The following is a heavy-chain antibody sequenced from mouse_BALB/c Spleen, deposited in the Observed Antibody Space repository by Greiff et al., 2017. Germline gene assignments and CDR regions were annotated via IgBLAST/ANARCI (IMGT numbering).Heavy chain of an antibody. D-gene: IGHD2-14*01. CDR2: INSNGGST. J-gene: IGHJ4*01. Sequence: EVKVVESGGGLVKLGGSLKLSCAASGFTFSSYYMSWVRQTPEKRLELVAAINSNGGSTYYPDTVKGRFTISRDNAKNTLYLQMSSLKSEDTALYYCARRDYRSYAMDYWGQGTSVTVSS. CDR1: GFTFSSYY. V-gene: IGHV5-6-2*01. CDR3: ARRDYRSYAMDY.